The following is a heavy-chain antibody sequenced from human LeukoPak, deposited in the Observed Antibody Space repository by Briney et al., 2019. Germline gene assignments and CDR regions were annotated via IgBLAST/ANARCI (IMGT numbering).Heavy chain of an antibody. CDR2: ISLSGGNT. CDR3: AKDGGLVIATLGYGMDV. V-gene: IGHV3-23*01. Sequence: GGSLRLSCAASGCTFSSYGMNWVRQAPGKGLEWVSTISLSGGNTYYADSVKGRFTISRDNSKNTLYLQMNNLRAEDTAVYYCAKDGGLVIATLGYGMDVWGQGTTVTVSS. J-gene: IGHJ6*02. D-gene: IGHD2-21*01. CDR1: GCTFSSYG.